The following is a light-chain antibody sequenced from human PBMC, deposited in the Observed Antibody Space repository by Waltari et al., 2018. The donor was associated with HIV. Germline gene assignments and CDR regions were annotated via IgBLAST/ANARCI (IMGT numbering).Light chain of an antibody. CDR3: QQVNGYPLT. J-gene: IGKJ4*01. Sequence: DIQLTQSPSFLSASIGDRVTITCRDSQNIYSYLVWYQQKPGRAPQVLIYATSTLQSGVPSRFSGSGSGTEFALTITNLQPDDFATYYCQQVNGYPLTFGGGTKVEIK. CDR2: ATS. V-gene: IGKV1-9*01. CDR1: QNIYSY.